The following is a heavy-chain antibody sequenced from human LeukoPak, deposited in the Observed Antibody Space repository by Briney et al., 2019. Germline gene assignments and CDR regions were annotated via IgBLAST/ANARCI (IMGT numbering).Heavy chain of an antibody. CDR1: GFTFSSYA. CDR2: ISYDGSNK. J-gene: IGHJ3*02. CDR3: ASNCIVGADDDAFDI. V-gene: IGHV3-30-3*01. Sequence: GRSLRLSCAASGFTFSSYAMHWVRQAPGKGLEWVAVISYDGSNKYYADSVKGRFTISRDNSKNTLYLQMNSLRAEDTAVYYCASNCIVGADDDAFDIWGQGTMVTVSS. D-gene: IGHD1-26*01.